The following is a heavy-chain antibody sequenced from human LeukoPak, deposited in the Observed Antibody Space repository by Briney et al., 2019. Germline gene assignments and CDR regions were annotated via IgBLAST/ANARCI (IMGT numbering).Heavy chain of an antibody. CDR2: IWYDGSNK. J-gene: IGHJ4*02. CDR3: ARDPALGIVAPGYFDY. D-gene: IGHD1-26*01. Sequence: GGSLRLSCAASGFTFSRYGMNWVRQAPGKGLEWVAFIWYDGSNKYYADSVKGRFTISRDNAKNSLYLQMNSLRAEDTAVYYCARDPALGIVAPGYFDYWGQGTLVTVSS. V-gene: IGHV3-33*01. CDR1: GFTFSRYG.